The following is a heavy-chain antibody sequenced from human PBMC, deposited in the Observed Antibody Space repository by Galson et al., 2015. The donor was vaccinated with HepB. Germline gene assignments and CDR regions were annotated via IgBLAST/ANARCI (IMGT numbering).Heavy chain of an antibody. CDR1: GGTFSSYT. D-gene: IGHD2-2*01. Sequence: SVKVSCKASGGTFSSYTISWVRQAPGQGLEWMGRIIPILGIANYAQKFQGRVTITADKSTSTAYMELSSLRSGDTAVYYCARDRHCSSTSCYGQFDYWGQGTLVTVSS. V-gene: IGHV1-69*04. CDR3: ARDRHCSSTSCYGQFDY. CDR2: IIPILGIA. J-gene: IGHJ4*02.